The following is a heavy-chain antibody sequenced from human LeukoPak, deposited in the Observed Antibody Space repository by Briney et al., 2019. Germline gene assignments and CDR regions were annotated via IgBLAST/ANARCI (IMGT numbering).Heavy chain of an antibody. CDR2: ISYAGNDK. D-gene: IGHD3-22*01. V-gene: IGHV3-30*04. CDR1: GFTFSSYG. CDR3: AKDDYYDTSGYRD. Sequence: GGSLRLSCVVSGFTFSSYGFHWVRQAPGKGLEWVASISYAGNDKYYAASVKGRYTISSDNSKDTLFLQMDSLRPEDTAVYYCAKDDYYDTSGYRDWGQGTLVTVSS. J-gene: IGHJ4*02.